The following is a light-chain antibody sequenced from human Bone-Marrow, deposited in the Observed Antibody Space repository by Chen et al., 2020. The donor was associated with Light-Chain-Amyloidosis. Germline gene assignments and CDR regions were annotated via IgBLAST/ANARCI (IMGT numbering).Light chain of an antibody. CDR3: SSYTITNTLV. Sequence: QSGLTHPASVPGSPGQSLTISCTGNSSDVGGDNHVSWYQQHPDKAPKLMIYEVTNRPSWVPDRFSGSKSDNAASLTISGLQTEDEADYFCSSYTITNTLVFGSGTRVTVL. V-gene: IGLV2-14*01. CDR1: SSDVGGDNH. J-gene: IGLJ1*01. CDR2: EVT.